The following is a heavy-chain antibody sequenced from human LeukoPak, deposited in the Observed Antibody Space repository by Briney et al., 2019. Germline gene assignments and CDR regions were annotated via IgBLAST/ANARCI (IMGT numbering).Heavy chain of an antibody. CDR3: ARGGREYTYNYDYFGY. CDR1: GGSFSGYY. J-gene: IGHJ4*02. Sequence: ASETLSLTCAVYGGSFSGYYWSWIRQPPGKGLEWIGEINHSGSTNYNPSLRSRVSISVDTSKNQFSLKPSSVTAADTAVYYCARGGREYTYNYDYFGYWGQGTLVTISS. CDR2: INHSGST. V-gene: IGHV4-34*01. D-gene: IGHD5-18*01.